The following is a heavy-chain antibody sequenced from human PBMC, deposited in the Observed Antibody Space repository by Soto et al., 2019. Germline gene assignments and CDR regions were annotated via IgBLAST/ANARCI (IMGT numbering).Heavy chain of an antibody. CDR3: ARERGRGITIFGVVYGVDV. D-gene: IGHD3-3*01. Sequence: PSETLSLTCTVSGGSVSSGSYYWSWIRQPPGKGLEWIGYIYYSGSTNYNPSLKSRVTISVDTSKNQFSLKLSSVTAADTAVYYCARERGRGITIFGVVYGVDVWGQGTTVTVSS. V-gene: IGHV4-61*01. J-gene: IGHJ6*02. CDR1: GGSVSSGSYY. CDR2: IYYSGST.